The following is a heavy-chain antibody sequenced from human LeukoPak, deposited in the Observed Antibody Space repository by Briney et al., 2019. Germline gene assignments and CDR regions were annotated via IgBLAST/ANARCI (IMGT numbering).Heavy chain of an antibody. CDR1: GGSFSGYY. Sequence: SETLSLTCAVYGGSFSGYYWSWIRQPPGKGLEWIGEINHSGSTNYNPSLKSRVTISVDTSKNQFSLKLSSVPAADTAVYYCARGPQLLTGNFDYWGQGTLVTVSS. D-gene: IGHD2-2*01. CDR3: ARGPQLLTGNFDY. CDR2: INHSGST. J-gene: IGHJ4*02. V-gene: IGHV4-34*01.